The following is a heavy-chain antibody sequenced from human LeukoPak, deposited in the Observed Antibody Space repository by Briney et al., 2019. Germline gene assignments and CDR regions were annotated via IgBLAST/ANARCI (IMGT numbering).Heavy chain of an antibody. Sequence: SETLSLTCTVSGGSTDSYYYWSWIRQPPGKGLEWISYIDYSGRTKYNPSLQSRVTISVDTSKTQFSLRLGSVTAADTAVYYCARDLRGYYDSSGYYYVVYFDYWGQGTLVTVSS. V-gene: IGHV4-59*12. CDR1: GGSTDSYYY. J-gene: IGHJ4*02. D-gene: IGHD3-22*01. CDR2: IDYSGRT. CDR3: ARDLRGYYDSSGYYYVVYFDY.